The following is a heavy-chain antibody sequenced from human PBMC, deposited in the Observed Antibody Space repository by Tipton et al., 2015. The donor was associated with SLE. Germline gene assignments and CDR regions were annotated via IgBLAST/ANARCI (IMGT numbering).Heavy chain of an antibody. D-gene: IGHD3-22*01. Sequence: TLSLTCTVSGGSVSSGSYYWSWIRQPPGKGLEWIGYIYYSGSTNYNPSLKSRVTISVDTSKNQFSLKLSSVTAADTAVYYCARATYYYDSSGYTFDYWGQGTLVTVSS. J-gene: IGHJ4*02. V-gene: IGHV4-61*01. CDR2: IYYSGST. CDR1: GGSVSSGSYY. CDR3: ARATYYYDSSGYTFDY.